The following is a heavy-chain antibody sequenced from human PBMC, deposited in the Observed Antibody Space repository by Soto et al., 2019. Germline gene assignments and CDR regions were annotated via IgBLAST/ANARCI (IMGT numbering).Heavy chain of an antibody. J-gene: IGHJ6*03. V-gene: IGHV3-21*01. CDR1: GFTFSSYS. CDR3: ARIRCSGGSCYSPWGDYYYYYMDV. CDR2: ISSSSSYI. Sequence: GGSLRLSCAASGFTFSSYSMNWVRQAPGKGLEWVSSISSSSSYIYYADSVKGRFTISRDNAKNSLYLQMNSLRAEDTAVYYCARIRCSGGSCYSPWGDYYYYYMDVWGKGTTVTVSS. D-gene: IGHD2-15*01.